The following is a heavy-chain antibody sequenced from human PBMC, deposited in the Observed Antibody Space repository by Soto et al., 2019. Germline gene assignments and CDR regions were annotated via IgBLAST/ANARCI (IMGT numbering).Heavy chain of an antibody. D-gene: IGHD6-13*01. Sequence: GSLRLSCAASGFTFSSYAMHWVRQAPGKGLEWVAVISYDGSNKYYADSVKGRFTISRDNSKNTLYLQMNSLRAEDTAVYYCARDPNSSSWYDYYYYGMDVWGQGTTVTVSS. CDR1: GFTFSSYA. CDR3: ARDPNSSSWYDYYYYGMDV. J-gene: IGHJ6*02. CDR2: ISYDGSNK. V-gene: IGHV3-30-3*01.